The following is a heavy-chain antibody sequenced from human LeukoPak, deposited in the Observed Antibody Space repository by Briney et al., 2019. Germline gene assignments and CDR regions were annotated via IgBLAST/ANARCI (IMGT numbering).Heavy chain of an antibody. V-gene: IGHV3-7*03. CDR1: GFTFSSYA. CDR2: IDYDGTGM. D-gene: IGHD4-17*01. Sequence: PGGSLRLSCAASGFTFSSYAMSWVRQAPGKGLEWVSYIDYDGTGMSYADSVKGRFTISRDNAKKTLYLEMRSLTVEDSAVYYCAGPYDYGDLSYWGQGSLVSVSS. CDR3: AGPYDYGDLSY. J-gene: IGHJ4*02.